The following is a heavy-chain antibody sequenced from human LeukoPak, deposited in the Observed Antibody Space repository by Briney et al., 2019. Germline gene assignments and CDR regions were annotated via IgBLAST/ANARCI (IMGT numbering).Heavy chain of an antibody. CDR2: VYYSGST. Sequence: SETLSLTSTHPVDSTITPIRSSSWQPPGKGLEWIAYVYYSGSTNYNPSLKSRVSISVDTSKNQSSLKLSSVTAADTAVYYCASDRVWLAFDSWGQGTLLTVSS. D-gene: IGHD5-18*01. CDR3: ASDRVWLAFDS. CDR1: VDSTITP. V-gene: IGHV4-59*01. J-gene: IGHJ4*02.